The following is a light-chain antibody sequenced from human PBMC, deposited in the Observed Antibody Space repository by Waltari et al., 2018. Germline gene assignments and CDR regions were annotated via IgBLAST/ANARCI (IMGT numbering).Light chain of an antibody. CDR2: DAS. CDR1: QSVSSY. CDR3: QQRSKWPLT. Sequence: EIVLTQSPATLSLSPGERATLSCRASQSVSSYLAWYHQKPGQPHRLLIYDASNRATGIPARFSGSGSGTDFTLTISSLEPEDFAVYYCQQRSKWPLTFGGGTKVEIK. J-gene: IGKJ4*01. V-gene: IGKV3-11*01.